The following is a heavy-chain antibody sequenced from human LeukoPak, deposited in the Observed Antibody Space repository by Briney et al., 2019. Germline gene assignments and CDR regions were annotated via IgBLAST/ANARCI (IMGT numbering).Heavy chain of an antibody. CDR3: AIIPAAIYYYMDV. CDR2: IRYDGSNK. CDR1: GFTFSSYG. D-gene: IGHD2-2*01. V-gene: IGHV3-30*02. J-gene: IGHJ6*03. Sequence: GGSLRLSCAASGFTFSSYGMHWVRQAPGKGLEWVAFIRYDGSNKYYADSVKGRFTISRDNSKNTLYLQMNSLRAEDTAVYYCAIIPAAIYYYMDVWGKGTTVTVSS.